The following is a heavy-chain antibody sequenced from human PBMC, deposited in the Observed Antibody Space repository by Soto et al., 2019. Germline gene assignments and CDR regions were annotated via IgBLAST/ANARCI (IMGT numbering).Heavy chain of an antibody. Sequence: ASVKVSCKASGYTFTGYYMHWVRQAPGQGLEWMGWINPNSGGTNYAQKFRGRVTMTRDTSISTAYMELSRLRSDDTAVYYCAREGVLYLTTYYYYGMDVWGQGTTVTVSS. CDR2: INPNSGGT. CDR1: GYTFTGYY. J-gene: IGHJ6*02. D-gene: IGHD4-4*01. CDR3: AREGVLYLTTYYYYGMDV. V-gene: IGHV1-2*02.